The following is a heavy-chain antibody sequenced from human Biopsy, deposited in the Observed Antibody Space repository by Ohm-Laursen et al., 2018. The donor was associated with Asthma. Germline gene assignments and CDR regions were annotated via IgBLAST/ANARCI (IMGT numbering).Heavy chain of an antibody. CDR1: GGTFSNFA. CDR3: ASDFPKDYVRYNFQF. J-gene: IGHJ4*02. CDR2: HDHEEGGT. D-gene: IGHD4-17*01. Sequence: ATVKISCKAPGGTFSNFAISWVRQAPGQGLEWMGGHDHEEGGTVNARRFQGRVTMTEDTSTDTAYMELSSLSSDGTAVYYCASDFPKDYVRYNFQFWGQGTLVTVSS. V-gene: IGHV1-69-2*01.